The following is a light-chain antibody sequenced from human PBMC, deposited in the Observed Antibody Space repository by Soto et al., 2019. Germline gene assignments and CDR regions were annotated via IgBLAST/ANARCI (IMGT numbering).Light chain of an antibody. CDR1: QSVTSSS. CDR2: GAS. CDR3: QQYGDLIT. J-gene: IGKJ5*01. Sequence: EIVLTQSPGTLSLSPGERATLSCRASQSVTSSSLAWYQQKPGQGTRLLIYGASSRATGIPDRFSGSGSGTDFTLTISRLEPEDFAVYYCQQYGDLITFGQATRLEIK. V-gene: IGKV3-20*01.